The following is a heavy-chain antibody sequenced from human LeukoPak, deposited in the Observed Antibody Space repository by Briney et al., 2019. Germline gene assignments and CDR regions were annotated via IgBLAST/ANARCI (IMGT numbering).Heavy chain of an antibody. CDR2: IYTSGST. CDR3: ARDPRSGYDLLDDY. Sequence: SETLSLTCTVSGGSISSYYWSWNRQPAGKGLEWIGRIYTSGSTNYNPSLKSRVTMSVDTSKNQFSLKLSSVTTADTAVYYCARDPRSGYDLLDDYWGQGTLVTVSS. CDR1: GGSISSYY. V-gene: IGHV4-4*07. D-gene: IGHD5-12*01. J-gene: IGHJ4*02.